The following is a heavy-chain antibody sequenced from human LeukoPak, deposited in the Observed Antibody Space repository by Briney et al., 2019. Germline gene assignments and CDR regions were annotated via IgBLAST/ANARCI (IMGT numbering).Heavy chain of an antibody. V-gene: IGHV1-2*02. CDR1: GYTFTGYY. D-gene: IGHD3-3*01. J-gene: IGHJ4*02. CDR3: ARGPSSHYDFWSGYYTGYYFDY. Sequence: ASVKVSCKASGYTFTGYYMHWVRQAPGQGLEWMGWINPNSGGTNYAQKFQGRVTMTRDTSISTAYMELSRLRSDDTAVYYCARGPSSHYDFWSGYYTGYYFDYWGQGTLVTVSS. CDR2: INPNSGGT.